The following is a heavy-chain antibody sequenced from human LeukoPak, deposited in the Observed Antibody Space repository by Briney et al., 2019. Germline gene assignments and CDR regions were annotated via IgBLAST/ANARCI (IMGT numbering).Heavy chain of an antibody. J-gene: IGHJ6*04. CDR3: ARWERREIYGMDV. CDR2: ISSSGSTI. D-gene: IGHD1-26*01. Sequence: GGSLRLSCAASGFTFSSYEMNWVRQAPGKGLEWVSYISSSGSTIYYADSVKGRFTIPRDNAENSLYLQMNSLRAEDTAVYYCARWERREIYGMDVWGKGTTVTVSS. CDR1: GFTFSSYE. V-gene: IGHV3-48*03.